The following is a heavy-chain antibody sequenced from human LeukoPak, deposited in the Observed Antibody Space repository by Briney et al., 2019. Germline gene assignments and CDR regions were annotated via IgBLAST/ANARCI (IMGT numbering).Heavy chain of an antibody. J-gene: IGHJ6*02. CDR1: GYTFTSYY. CDR2: INPSGGST. CDR3: ARWSGGGVVVPAAMYYYYYGMDV. V-gene: IGHV1-46*01. D-gene: IGHD2-2*01. Sequence: ASVKVSCKASGYTFTSYYMHWVRQAPGQGLEWMGIINPSGGSTSYAQKFQGRVTMTRDTSTSTVYMELSSLRSEDTAVYYCARWSGGGVVVPAAMYYYYYGMDVWGQGTTVTVSS.